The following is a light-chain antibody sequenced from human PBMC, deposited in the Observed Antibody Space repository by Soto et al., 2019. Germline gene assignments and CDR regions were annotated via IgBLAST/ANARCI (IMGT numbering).Light chain of an antibody. J-gene: IGKJ5*01. CDR2: GAS. CDR1: QSVSSN. CDR3: QHYNGWPPLIT. Sequence: EIVMTQSPATLSVSPGERATLSCRASQSVSSNLAWYQQKPGQAPRLLIFGASARATGIPARFSGSGSGTEFTLTISSLQSEDFAVYYCQHYNGWPPLITFGQGTRLEN. V-gene: IGKV3-15*01.